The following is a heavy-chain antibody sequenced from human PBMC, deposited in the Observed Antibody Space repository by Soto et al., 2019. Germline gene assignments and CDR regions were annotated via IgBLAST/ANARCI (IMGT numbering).Heavy chain of an antibody. J-gene: IGHJ6*02. V-gene: IGHV1-69*13. CDR3: ARDTFVGDFYYGMDV. CDR2: IIPIFGTA. CDR1: GGTFSSYA. D-gene: IGHD1-26*01. Sequence: SVKVSCKASGGTFSSYAISWVRQAPGQGLEWMGGIIPIFGTANYAQKFQGRVTITADESTSTAYMELSSLRSEDTAVYYCARDTFVGDFYYGMDVWGQGTTVTVSS.